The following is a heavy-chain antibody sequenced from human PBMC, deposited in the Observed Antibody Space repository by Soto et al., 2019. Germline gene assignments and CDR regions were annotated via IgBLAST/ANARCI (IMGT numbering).Heavy chain of an antibody. D-gene: IGHD6-13*01. CDR3: ARDFERPAAGFYYYYYGMDV. V-gene: IGHV3-21*01. CDR1: GFTFSSYS. CDR2: ISSSGSYI. J-gene: IGHJ6*02. Sequence: PGGSLRLSCAASGFTFSSYSMNWARQAPGKGLEWVSSISSSGSYIYYADSVKGRFTISRDNAKNSLYLQMNSLGAEDTAVYYCARDFERPAAGFYYYYYGMDVWGQGTTVTVSS.